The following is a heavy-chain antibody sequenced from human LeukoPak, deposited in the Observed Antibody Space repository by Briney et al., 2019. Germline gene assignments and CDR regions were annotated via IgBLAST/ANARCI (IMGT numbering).Heavy chain of an antibody. CDR2: IIPIFGTA. Sequence: SVKVSCKASGGTFSSYAISWVRQAPGQGLEWMGGIIPIFGTANYAQKFQGRVTITADESTSTAYMELSSLRSEDTAVYYCARDDDVSRRKLPPNFDYWGQGTLVTVSS. D-gene: IGHD3-22*01. V-gene: IGHV1-69*13. CDR1: GGTFSSYA. CDR3: ARDDDVSRRKLPPNFDY. J-gene: IGHJ4*02.